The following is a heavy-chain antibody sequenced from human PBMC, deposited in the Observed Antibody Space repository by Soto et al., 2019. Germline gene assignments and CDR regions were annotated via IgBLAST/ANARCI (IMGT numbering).Heavy chain of an antibody. D-gene: IGHD3-22*01. J-gene: IGHJ6*02. V-gene: IGHV1-18*04. CDR1: GYTFTSCG. CDR3: ARGPLYYYDSSGAYYYYYGMDV. CDR2: ISAYNGNT. Sequence: APVKVSCKASGYTFTSCGISWVRQAPGQGLEWMGWISAYNGNTNYAQKLQGRVTMTTDTSTSTAYMELRSLRSDDTAVYYCARGPLYYYDSSGAYYYYYGMDVWGQGTTVTVSS.